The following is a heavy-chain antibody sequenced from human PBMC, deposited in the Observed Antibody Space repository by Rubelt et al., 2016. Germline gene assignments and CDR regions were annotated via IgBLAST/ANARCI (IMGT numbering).Heavy chain of an antibody. V-gene: IGHV3-30-3*02. Sequence: GDSVKGRFTISRDNSKNTLYLQMNSLRAEDTAVYYCAKVTYYDFWSGYSEFDYWGQGTLVTVSS. D-gene: IGHD3-3*01. J-gene: IGHJ4*02. CDR3: AKVTYYDFWSGYSEFDY.